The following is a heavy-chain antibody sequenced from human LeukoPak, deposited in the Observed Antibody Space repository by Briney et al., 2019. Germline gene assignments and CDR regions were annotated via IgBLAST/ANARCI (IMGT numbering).Heavy chain of an antibody. D-gene: IGHD6-19*01. CDR2: INQDGSDK. CDR3: ARLYTSGWDDAFDI. V-gene: IGHV3-7*01. CDR1: GFTFSNFW. Sequence: PGGSLRLSCAASGFTFSNFWMTWVRQAPGKGLEWVANINQDGSDKYYVESVRGRFTISRDNAENSFYLQMNALRGEDTAVYFCARLYTSGWDDAFDIWGQGTMVTVSS. J-gene: IGHJ3*02.